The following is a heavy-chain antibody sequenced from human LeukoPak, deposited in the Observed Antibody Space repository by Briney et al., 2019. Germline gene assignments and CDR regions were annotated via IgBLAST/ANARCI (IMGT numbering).Heavy chain of an antibody. Sequence: AGGSLRLSCVGSGFTFSSYNMNWVRQAPGKGLEWASYISSSSSNIYYADSVKGRFTISRDNAKSSLYLQMNNLRDEDTAVYYCARDPYSGSYSVDWFDPWGQGTLVTVSS. CDR1: GFTFSSYN. CDR2: ISSSSSNI. J-gene: IGHJ5*02. V-gene: IGHV3-48*02. D-gene: IGHD1-26*01. CDR3: ARDPYSGSYSVDWFDP.